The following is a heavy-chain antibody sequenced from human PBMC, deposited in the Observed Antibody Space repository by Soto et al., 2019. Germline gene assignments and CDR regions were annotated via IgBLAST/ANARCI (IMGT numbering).Heavy chain of an antibody. CDR2: INWNGGST. J-gene: IGHJ4*02. V-gene: IGHV3-20*04. CDR3: ARGLAGTIDY. D-gene: IGHD1-7*01. Sequence: PGGSLRLSCAASGFTFSTYWMSWVRQAPGKGLEWVSNINWNGGSTGYADSVKGRFTISRDNAKNSLYLQMNSLRAGDTAVYYCARGLAGTIDYWGQGTLVTVSS. CDR1: GFTFSTYW.